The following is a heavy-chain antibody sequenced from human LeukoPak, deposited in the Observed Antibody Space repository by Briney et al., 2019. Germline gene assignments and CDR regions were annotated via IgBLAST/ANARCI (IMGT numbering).Heavy chain of an antibody. CDR3: ARDRVYAGCHGLSCDDAFDI. CDR1: GGTFSSYA. D-gene: IGHD2-8*01. CDR2: IIPIFGTA. V-gene: IGHV1-69*05. Sequence: SVKVSCKASGGTFSSYAISWVRQAPGQGLEWMGGIIPIFGTANYAQKFQGRVTITTDESTSTAYMELSSLRSEDTAVYYCARDRVYAGCHGLSCDDAFDIWGQGTMVTVSS. J-gene: IGHJ3*02.